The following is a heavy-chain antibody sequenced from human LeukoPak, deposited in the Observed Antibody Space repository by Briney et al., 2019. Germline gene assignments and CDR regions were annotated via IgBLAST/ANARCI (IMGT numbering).Heavy chain of an antibody. J-gene: IGHJ4*02. D-gene: IGHD3-10*01. Sequence: PSETLSLTCTVSGGSISSSNSYWGWIRQPPGKGLEWIGSMYYSGSTYYNSSLKSRATLSGDTSKNLSSLKLRSGTTADTAAYYCARQRQEYGSGRRTFDYWGQGTLVIVSS. CDR2: MYYSGST. CDR3: ARQRQEYGSGRRTFDY. V-gene: IGHV4-39*01. CDR1: GGSISSSNSY.